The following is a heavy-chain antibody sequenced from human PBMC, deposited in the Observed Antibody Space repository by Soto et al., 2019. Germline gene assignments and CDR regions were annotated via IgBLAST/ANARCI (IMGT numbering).Heavy chain of an antibody. J-gene: IGHJ3*02. V-gene: IGHV3-23*01. CDR3: AKDPDYGGNSGDAFDI. CDR2: ISGSGGST. D-gene: IGHD4-17*01. Sequence: EVQLLESGGGLVQPGGSLRLSCAASGFTFSSYAMSWVRQALGKGLEWVSAISGSGGSTYYADSVKGRFTISRDNSKNTLYLQMNSLRAEDTAVYYCAKDPDYGGNSGDAFDIWGQGTMVTVSS. CDR1: GFTFSSYA.